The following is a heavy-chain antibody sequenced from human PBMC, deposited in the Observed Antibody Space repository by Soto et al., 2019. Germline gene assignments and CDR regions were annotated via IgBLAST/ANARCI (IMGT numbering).Heavy chain of an antibody. CDR3: ARTAGPTPLDP. CDR1: GYIFTSYT. CDR2: ITAGNGNT. V-gene: IGHV1-3*01. D-gene: IGHD6-19*01. Sequence: GASVKVSCKASGYIFTSYTMHWVRQAPGQRLEWMGRITAGNGNTKYSQKFQGRLTITRDTSASTVYMELNNLRSEDTAVYYCARTAGPTPLDPWGQGTPVTVSS. J-gene: IGHJ5*02.